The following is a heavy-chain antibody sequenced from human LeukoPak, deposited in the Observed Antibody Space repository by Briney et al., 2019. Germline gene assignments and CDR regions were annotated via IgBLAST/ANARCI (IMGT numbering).Heavy chain of an antibody. J-gene: IGHJ1*01. CDR3: ARAPSEIGGYYPEYFRH. CDR1: GFTFSNYW. V-gene: IGHV3-74*01. Sequence: GGSLRLSCAAAGFTFSNYWMHWVRQALGEGLGWVSRIKSDGRTNYADSVKGRFTISRDNAKNTVSLQMNSLRAEDTGVYYCARAPSEIGGYYPEYFRHWGQGTLVTVSS. D-gene: IGHD3-22*01. CDR2: IKSDGRT.